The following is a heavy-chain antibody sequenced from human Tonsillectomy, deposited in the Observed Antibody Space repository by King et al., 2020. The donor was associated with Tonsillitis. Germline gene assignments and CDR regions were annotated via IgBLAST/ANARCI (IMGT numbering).Heavy chain of an antibody. D-gene: IGHD2-21*02. CDR2: ISYDGSYP. V-gene: IGHV3-30*19. Sequence: ESGGDVVQPGRSLRLSCAASGFTFSTYGMHWVRQAPGKGLEWVAIISYDGSYPYYGDSVKGRFTISRDNSKNTLYLQMNSLRTDDTAMYYCARVAGVTGGPLDFWXQGTQVTVXS. CDR1: GFTFSTYG. J-gene: IGHJ4*02. CDR3: ARVAGVTGGPLDF.